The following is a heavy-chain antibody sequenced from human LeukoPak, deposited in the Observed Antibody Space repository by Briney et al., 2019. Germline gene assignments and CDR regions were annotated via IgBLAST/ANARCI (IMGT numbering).Heavy chain of an antibody. V-gene: IGHV3-9*01. Sequence: GGSLRLSCAASGFTFDDYAMHWVRQAPGKGLEWVSGISWNSGSIGYADSVKGRFTISRDNAKNSLYLQMNSLRAEDTAVYYCARAQYYYDSSGYLAPGYWGQGTLVTVSS. CDR2: ISWNSGSI. CDR1: GFTFDDYA. J-gene: IGHJ4*02. CDR3: ARAQYYYDSSGYLAPGY. D-gene: IGHD3-22*01.